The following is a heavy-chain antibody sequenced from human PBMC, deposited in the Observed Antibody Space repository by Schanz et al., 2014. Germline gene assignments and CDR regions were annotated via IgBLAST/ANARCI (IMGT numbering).Heavy chain of an antibody. D-gene: IGHD1-26*01. Sequence: EVQLLESGGGLVQPGGSLRLSCASSGFSFTTYAMSWVRQAPGKGLEWVSRINWSDGGSTGYADSVKGRFTISRDNSKNTLFLQMNSLRAEDTAVYYCARDHTTESYYAAGPPIDYWGQGTLLTVSS. J-gene: IGHJ4*02. V-gene: IGHV3-23*01. CDR1: GFSFTTYA. CDR3: ARDHTTESYYAAGPPIDY. CDR2: INWSDGGST.